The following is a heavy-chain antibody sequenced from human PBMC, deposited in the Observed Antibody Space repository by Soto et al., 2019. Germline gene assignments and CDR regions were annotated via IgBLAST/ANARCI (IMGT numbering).Heavy chain of an antibody. Sequence: QAQLVQSGVEVKKPGASVKVSCKASGYTFSNYGVSWVRQAPGQGLEWKGWISGYNGDTKYSQRLQGRVTMTTDTSTSTAYMELRSLRSDDTAVYYCARDLGYCSASCLGWFDAWGQGTLVIVSS. CDR3: ARDLGYCSASCLGWFDA. D-gene: IGHD2-15*01. V-gene: IGHV1-18*01. CDR2: ISGYNGDT. CDR1: GYTFSNYG. J-gene: IGHJ5*02.